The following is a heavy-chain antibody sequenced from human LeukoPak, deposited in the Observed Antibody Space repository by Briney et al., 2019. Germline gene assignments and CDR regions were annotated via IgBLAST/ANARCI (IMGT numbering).Heavy chain of an antibody. CDR2: IYYSGST. D-gene: IGHD4-17*01. CDR1: GGSISSGGYY. Sequence: NTSETLSLTCTVSGGSISSGGYYWSWIRQHPGKGLEWIGYIYYSGSTYYNPSLKSRVTISVDTSKNQFSLKLSSVTAADTAVYYCARVNTVRIQVWFDPWGQGTLVTVSS. V-gene: IGHV4-31*03. CDR3: ARVNTVRIQVWFDP. J-gene: IGHJ5*02.